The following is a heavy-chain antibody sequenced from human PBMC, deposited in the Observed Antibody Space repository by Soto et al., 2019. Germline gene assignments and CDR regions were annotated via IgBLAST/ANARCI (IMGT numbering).Heavy chain of an antibody. CDR1: GFTVGRTY. V-gene: IGHV3-53*01. Sequence: GGSLRLSCAASGFTVGRTYMSWVRQAPGTGLEWVSVIYSGGYTNYADPVKGRFTISRDTYKNTLYLQMNSLRAEDTAVYYCARGGRSGYITPPISNWFDPWGQGTLVTVSS. CDR3: ARGGRSGYITPPISNWFDP. J-gene: IGHJ5*02. D-gene: IGHD3-3*01. CDR2: IYSGGYT.